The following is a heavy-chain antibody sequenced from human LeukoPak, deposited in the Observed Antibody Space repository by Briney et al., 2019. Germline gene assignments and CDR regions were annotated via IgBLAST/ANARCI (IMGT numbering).Heavy chain of an antibody. CDR2: ISPLLGAS. CDR3: ATYDVLTGFEY. CDR1: GGTFGDYV. D-gene: IGHD3-9*01. J-gene: IGHJ4*02. V-gene: IGHV1-69*13. Sequence: SVKVSFKASGGTFGDYVISWVRQAPGQGLNWMGGISPLLGASKHTQNFHDRVTITADESTTTAYMELSDLRSADTAVYYCATYDVLTGFEYWGQGTLVTVSS.